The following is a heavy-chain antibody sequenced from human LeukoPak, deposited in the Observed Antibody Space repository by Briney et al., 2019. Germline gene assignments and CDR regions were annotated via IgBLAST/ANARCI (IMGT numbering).Heavy chain of an antibody. J-gene: IGHJ3*02. V-gene: IGHV3-21*01. D-gene: IGHD5-12*01. CDR3: ARERSPGLAFDI. CDR2: ISSSSSYI. Sequence: PRGSLRLSCAASGFTFNDYAMSWVRQAPGQGLEWVSSISSSSSYIYYADSVKGRFTISRDNAKNSLYLQMNSLRAEDTAVYYCARERSPGLAFDIWGQGTMVTVSS. CDR1: GFTFNDYA.